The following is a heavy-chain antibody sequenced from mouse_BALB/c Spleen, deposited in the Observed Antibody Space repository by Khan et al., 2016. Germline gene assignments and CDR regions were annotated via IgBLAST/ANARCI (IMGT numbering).Heavy chain of an antibody. CDR2: INTYSGES. Sequence: QIQLVQSGPELKKPGKTVKISCKASGYTFTNYGMNWVKQAPGKGLEWMGWINTYSGESTYADDFTGRVAFSVETSANTAYMQNNTLKPEAAATYFCARYRYYAGSGRYFEVRGAGTTVTVSS. D-gene: IGHD1-1*01. CDR3: ARYRYYAGSGRYFEV. CDR1: GYTFTNYG. J-gene: IGHJ1*01. V-gene: IGHV9-3-1*01.